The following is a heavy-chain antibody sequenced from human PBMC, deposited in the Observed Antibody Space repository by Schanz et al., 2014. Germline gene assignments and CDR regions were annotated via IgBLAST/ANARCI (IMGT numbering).Heavy chain of an antibody. J-gene: IGHJ6*02. CDR1: GYTLTAYY. CDR2: INPDSGGT. Sequence: QVQLVQSGAEVKKPGASVKVSCKASGYTLTAYYMHWVRQAPGQGLEWMGWINPDSGGTNYAQKFQGRVTMTRDMSINTAYMELSRLRSDDSAVYYCASDFWSGYSHYYYGVDVWGQGTTVTVSS. CDR3: ASDFWSGYSHYYYGVDV. V-gene: IGHV1-2*02. D-gene: IGHD3-3*01.